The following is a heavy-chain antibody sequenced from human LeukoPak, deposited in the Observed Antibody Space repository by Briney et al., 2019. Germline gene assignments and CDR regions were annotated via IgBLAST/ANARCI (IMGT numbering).Heavy chain of an antibody. D-gene: IGHD6-19*01. CDR3: ARSSGWCSGAFDI. CDR1: GGSFSGYY. V-gene: IGHV4-34*01. CDR2: INHSGST. J-gene: IGHJ3*02. Sequence: SSETLPLTCAVYGGSFSGYYWSWIRQPPGKGLEWIGEINHSGSTNYNPSLKSRVTISVDTSKNQFSLKLSSVTAADTAVYYCARSSGWCSGAFDIWGQGTMVTVSS.